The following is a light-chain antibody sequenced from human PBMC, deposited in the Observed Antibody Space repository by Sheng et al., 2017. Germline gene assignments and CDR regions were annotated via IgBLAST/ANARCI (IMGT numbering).Light chain of an antibody. CDR3: QVWDSSTNHVV. V-gene: IGLV3-21*02. CDR1: NIGSKS. CDR2: NDR. J-gene: IGLJ2*01. Sequence: SYVLTQPPSVSVAPGQTATLTCEGNNIGSKSLHWYQQRPGQAPVMVVHNDRDRPSGIPERFSGSNSVNTATLTITSVEAGDEADYYCQVWDSSTNHVVFGRGTTLDRP.